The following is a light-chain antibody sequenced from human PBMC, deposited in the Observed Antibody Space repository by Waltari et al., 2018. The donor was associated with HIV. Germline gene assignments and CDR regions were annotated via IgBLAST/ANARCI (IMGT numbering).Light chain of an antibody. CDR1: ISDVVGYNY. V-gene: IGLV2-8*01. Sequence: QSALTQPPSASGSPGQSVTISCSGTISDVVGYNYVSWYQQYPGKAPKLMIYEATKRPPGVPDRFSGSKSDNTASLTGSGLQAEDDAYYYCSAYAGSNNWVFGGGTKLTVL. CDR3: SAYAGSNNWV. J-gene: IGLJ3*02. CDR2: EAT.